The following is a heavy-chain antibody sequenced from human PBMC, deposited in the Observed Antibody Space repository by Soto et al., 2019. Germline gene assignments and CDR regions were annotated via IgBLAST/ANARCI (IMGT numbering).Heavy chain of an antibody. CDR1: GFTFSSYG. CDR3: AREDYYYYGSGSYFNAFDI. D-gene: IGHD3-10*01. J-gene: IGHJ3*02. Sequence: QVQLVESGGGVVQPGRSLRLCCAASGFTFSSYGMHWVRQAPGKGLEWVAVIWYDGSNKYYADSVKGRFTISRDNSKNTLYLQMNSLRAEDTAVYYCAREDYYYYGSGSYFNAFDIWGQGTMVTVSS. V-gene: IGHV3-33*01. CDR2: IWYDGSNK.